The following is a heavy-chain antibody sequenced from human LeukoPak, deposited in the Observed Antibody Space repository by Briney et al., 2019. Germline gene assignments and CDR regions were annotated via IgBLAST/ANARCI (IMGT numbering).Heavy chain of an antibody. Sequence: SETLSLTCTVSGGSISSTRYYWSWIRQPPGEGLEWIGYIYSSGSTNYNPSLKSRVTISVDTSKNQFSLNLSSVTAADTAVYYCARGVVITFGGADDYWGQGTLVTVSS. CDR3: ARGVVITFGGADDY. CDR2: IYSSGST. V-gene: IGHV4-61*01. D-gene: IGHD3-16*01. CDR1: GGSISSTRYY. J-gene: IGHJ4*02.